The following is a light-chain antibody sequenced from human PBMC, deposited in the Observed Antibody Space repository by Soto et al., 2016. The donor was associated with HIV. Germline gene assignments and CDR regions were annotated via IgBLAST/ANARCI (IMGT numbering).Light chain of an antibody. J-gene: IGLJ3*02. CDR3: QVWDSSSDLWV. CDR2: NDS. Sequence: SYVLTQPPSVSVAPGKTATITCGGNNIGSKNVHWYQQKPGQAPVLVVYNDSDRPSGIPERFSGSNSGNTATLTISGVEAGDEADYYCQVWDSSSDLWVFGGGTRLTVL. CDR1: NIGSKN. V-gene: IGLV3-21*03.